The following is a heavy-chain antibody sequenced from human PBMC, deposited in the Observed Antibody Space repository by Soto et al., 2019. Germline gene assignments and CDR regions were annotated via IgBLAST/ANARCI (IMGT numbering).Heavy chain of an antibody. D-gene: IGHD6-13*01. J-gene: IGHJ4*02. Sequence: SQPLSLTCAISGDSVSSNSAAWNWIRQSPSRGLEWLGRAYYRSKWYNDYAVPVKSRITINPDTTKNQISLQVNSVAPEDTAVYYCARDDVKASSWYRFLDYWGQGSLVTVSS. V-gene: IGHV6-1*01. CDR1: GDSVSSNSAA. CDR3: ARDDVKASSWYRFLDY. CDR2: AYYRSKWYN.